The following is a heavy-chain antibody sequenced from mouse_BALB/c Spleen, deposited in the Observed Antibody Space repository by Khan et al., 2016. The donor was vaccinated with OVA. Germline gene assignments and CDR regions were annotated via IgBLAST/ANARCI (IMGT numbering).Heavy chain of an antibody. CDR1: GYTFTNYG. Sequence: QVQLQQSGPELKKPGETVKISCMASGYTFTNYGMNWVKQSPGKALKWMGWINTYTGEPTYADDFKGRFAFSLETSASTAYLQINNLKNEDTATYFCARPPYFSYTLDYWGQGTSVTVSS. V-gene: IGHV9-3-1*01. CDR3: ARPPYFSYTLDY. CDR2: INTYTGEP. D-gene: IGHD2-10*01. J-gene: IGHJ4*01.